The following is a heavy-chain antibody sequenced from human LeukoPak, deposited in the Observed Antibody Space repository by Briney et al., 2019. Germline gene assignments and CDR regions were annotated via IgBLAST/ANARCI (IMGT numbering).Heavy chain of an antibody. V-gene: IGHV3-33*01. CDR3: ARDLEDSSPFGAFDM. CDR1: GFTFSSYG. CDR2: IWFDGIRK. Sequence: GGSLRLSCAASGFTFSSYGMHWVRQVPGKGLEWVAAIWFDGIRKYYADSVKGRLTISRDNSKNTLYLQMNSLRAEDTAMYYCARDLEDSSPFGAFDMWGQGTMVTVSS. D-gene: IGHD3-22*01. J-gene: IGHJ3*02.